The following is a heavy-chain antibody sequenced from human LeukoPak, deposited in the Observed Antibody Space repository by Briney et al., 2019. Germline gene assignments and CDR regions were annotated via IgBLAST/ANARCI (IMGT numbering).Heavy chain of an antibody. CDR2: IRGSGGGT. Sequence: GGSLRLSCAASGFTFNSYAMSWVRQAPGKGLEWVSAIRGSGGGTYYADSVKGRFTISRDNSKNTLYLQMNSLRDEDTALYYCAKAGIGVVGYFDYWGQGTLVTASS. CDR1: GFTFNSYA. CDR3: AKAGIGVVGYFDY. J-gene: IGHJ4*02. V-gene: IGHV3-23*01. D-gene: IGHD6-19*01.